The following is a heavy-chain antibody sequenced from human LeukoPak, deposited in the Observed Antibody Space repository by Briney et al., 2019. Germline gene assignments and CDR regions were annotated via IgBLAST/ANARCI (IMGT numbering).Heavy chain of an antibody. J-gene: IGHJ4*02. D-gene: IGHD3-22*01. CDR2: ISGSGAST. CDR3: AKQPGSVVDSSGSLSRH. V-gene: IGHV3-23*01. Sequence: GGSLRLSCAASGFTFSSYAMSWVRQAPGKGLEWVSTISGSGASTYYADSVKGRFTISRDNSKNTLYLQMNSLRAEDTAVYYCAKQPGSVVDSSGSLSRHWGQGTLVTVSS. CDR1: GFTFSSYA.